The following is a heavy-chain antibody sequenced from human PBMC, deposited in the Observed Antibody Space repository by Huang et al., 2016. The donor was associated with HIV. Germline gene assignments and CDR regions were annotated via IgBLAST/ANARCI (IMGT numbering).Heavy chain of an antibody. CDR1: GFTFKNDA. CDR3: AKGIKSSGSYYFDY. D-gene: IGHD3-10*01. V-gene: IGHV3-23*01. Sequence: EVQLLESGGGLVQPGGSLRLSCAVSGFTFKNDAMNWVRQAPGKGLEGGSTISGNGGRTYYADSVKGRFTISRDNSKNTRYLHMNSLRVEDTAVYYCAKGIKSSGSYYFDYWGQGTLVTVSS. CDR2: ISGNGGRT. J-gene: IGHJ4*02.